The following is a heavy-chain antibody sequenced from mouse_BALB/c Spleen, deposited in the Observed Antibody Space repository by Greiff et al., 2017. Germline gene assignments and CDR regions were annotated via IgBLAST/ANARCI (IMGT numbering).Heavy chain of an antibody. CDR1: GYTFTSYV. J-gene: IGHJ1*01. V-gene: IGHV1-14*01. CDR2: INPYNDGT. D-gene: IGHD1-1*01. CDR3: ARSGYYGSSGYFDV. Sequence: VQLKESGPELVKPGASVKMSCKASGYTFTSYVMHWVKQKPGQGLEWIGYINPYNDGTKYNEKFKGKATLTSDKSSSTAYMELSSLTSEDSAVYYCARSGYYGSSGYFDVWGAGTTVTVSS.